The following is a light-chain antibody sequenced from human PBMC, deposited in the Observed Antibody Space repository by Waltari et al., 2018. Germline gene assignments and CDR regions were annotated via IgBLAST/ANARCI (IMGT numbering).Light chain of an antibody. J-gene: IGKJ4*01. CDR3: QEYDSLPVT. CDR2: KAS. V-gene: IGKV1-5*03. CDR1: QSVKNN. Sequence: DIQMNQSPSTLSASVGDRITSTCRASQSVKNNLAWYQQKPGKAPKVLIHKASRLESGVPSRFSGSGYGTEFTLTISSLQPDDFATYYCQEYDSLPVTFGGGTKVEIK.